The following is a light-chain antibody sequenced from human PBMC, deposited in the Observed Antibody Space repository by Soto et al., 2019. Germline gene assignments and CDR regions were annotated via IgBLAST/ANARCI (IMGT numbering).Light chain of an antibody. CDR2: DVN. CDR1: SSDVGAYNY. CDR3: TSWTTCTTMK. J-gene: IGLJ2*01. V-gene: IGLV2-14*01. Sequence: QSALTQPASVSVSHGQSITSSCTGTSSDVGAYNYVSWYQQHPGKAPKLMIYDVNIRPSGVSNRFSGSKSGNTASLTISGLQAEDEADYYCTSWTTCTTMKFGGGTKVTVL.